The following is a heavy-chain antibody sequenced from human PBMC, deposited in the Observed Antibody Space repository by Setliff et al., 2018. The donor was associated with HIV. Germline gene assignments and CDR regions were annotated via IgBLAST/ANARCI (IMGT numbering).Heavy chain of an antibody. CDR2: IGPSGSST. V-gene: IGHV1-46*02. D-gene: IGHD2-21*02. CDR3: ARTYCGGDCYTRYYNMDV. Sequence: ASVKVSCKTSAYTFNSYYMHWIRQAPGHGLEWMGLIGPSGSSTTYAQNFQGRVTITRDTSANTAYMEVSSLRSEDTAVYYCARTYCGGDCYTRYYNMDVWGQGTTVTVSS. J-gene: IGHJ6*02. CDR1: AYTFNSYY.